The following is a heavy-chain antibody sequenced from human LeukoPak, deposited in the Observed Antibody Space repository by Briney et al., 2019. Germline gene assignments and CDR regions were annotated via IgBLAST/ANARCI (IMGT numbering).Heavy chain of an antibody. CDR3: TTEADIVVVPAAP. CDR2: IKSKTDGGTT. Sequence: GGSLRLSCAASGFTFSNAWMSWVRQAPGKGLEWVGRIKSKTDGGTTDYAAPVKGRFTISRDDSKNTLYLQMNSLKTGDTAVYYCTTEADIVVVPAAPWGQGTLVTVSS. CDR1: GFTFSNAW. J-gene: IGHJ5*02. D-gene: IGHD2-2*01. V-gene: IGHV3-15*01.